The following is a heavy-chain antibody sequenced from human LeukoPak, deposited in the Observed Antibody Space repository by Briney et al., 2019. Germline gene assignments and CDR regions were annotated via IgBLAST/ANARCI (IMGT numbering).Heavy chain of an antibody. J-gene: IGHJ4*02. CDR1: GFTFSDYY. D-gene: IGHD4-17*01. V-gene: IGHV3-11*05. CDR2: MSGDSSYT. Sequence: PRGSLRLSCAASGFTFSDYYMSWIRQAPGRGLQWVSYMSGDSSYTRYADSVKGRFTISRDNAQNSLYLQMDSLRAEDTAVYYCTTADGDYALSGYWGRGTLVTVSS. CDR3: TTADGDYALSGY.